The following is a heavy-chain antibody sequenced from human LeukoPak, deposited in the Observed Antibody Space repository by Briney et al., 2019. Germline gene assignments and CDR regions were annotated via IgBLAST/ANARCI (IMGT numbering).Heavy chain of an antibody. D-gene: IGHD3-22*01. V-gene: IGHV1-8*01. CDR2: MNPNSGKT. J-gene: IGHJ4*02. CDR1: GYTFTSYD. Sequence: WASVKVSCKASGYTFTSYDINWVRQATGQGLEWMGWMNPNSGKTGYAQKFQGRVTMTRNTSITTAYMELSSLRSEDTAVYYCARDPYYYDSSGYPEGSDYWGQGTLVTVSS. CDR3: ARDPYYYDSSGYPEGSDY.